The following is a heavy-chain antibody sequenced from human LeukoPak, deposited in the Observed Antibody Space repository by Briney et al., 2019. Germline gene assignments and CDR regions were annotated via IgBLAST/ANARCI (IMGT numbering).Heavy chain of an antibody. Sequence: GRSLRLFCAASGFTFRSYGMHWVRQAPGKGLEWVALIWYDGSNKYYADSVKGRFTISRDNSKNTLYLQMHSLRAEDTAVYYCARDFVAVPSVCGQGGKVTVSS. D-gene: IGHD2-2*01. CDR3: ARDFVAVPSV. CDR1: GFTFRSYG. V-gene: IGHV3-33*01. J-gene: IGHJ6*02. CDR2: IWYDGSNK.